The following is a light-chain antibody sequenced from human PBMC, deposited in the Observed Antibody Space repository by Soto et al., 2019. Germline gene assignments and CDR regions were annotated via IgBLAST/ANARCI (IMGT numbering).Light chain of an antibody. V-gene: IGKV1-17*01. CDR3: QQYNSYST. Sequence: DIQMTQSPSSLSASVGDRVTITCRASQGISTSLSWYQQRPGKPPYLLIYGASTLQSGVPSRFSGSGSGTEFTLTISSLQPDDFATYYCQQYNSYSTFGGGTKVEIK. J-gene: IGKJ4*01. CDR1: QGISTS. CDR2: GAS.